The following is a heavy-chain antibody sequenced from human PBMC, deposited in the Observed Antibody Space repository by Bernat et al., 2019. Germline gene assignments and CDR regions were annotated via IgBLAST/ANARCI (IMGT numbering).Heavy chain of an antibody. D-gene: IGHD6-13*01. CDR2: IWYDGSNK. J-gene: IGHJ6*02. V-gene: IGHV3-33*01. CDR3: ARNPGWGAAAGNYYYGMDV. Sequence: QVQLVESGGGVVQPGRSLRLSRAASGFTFSSYGMHWVRQAPGKGLEWVAVIWYDGSNKYYADSVKGRFTISRDNSKNTLYLQMNSLRAEDTAVYYCARNPGWGAAAGNYYYGMDVWGQGTTVTVSS. CDR1: GFTFSSYG.